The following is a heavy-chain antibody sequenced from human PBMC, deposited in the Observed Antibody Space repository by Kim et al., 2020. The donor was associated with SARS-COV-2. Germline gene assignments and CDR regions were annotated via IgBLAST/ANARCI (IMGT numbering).Heavy chain of an antibody. D-gene: IGHD2-21*02. CDR1: GGTFSSYA. CDR3: ARAGHRTTAVVTPFDY. V-gene: IGHV1-69*04. CDR2: IIPILGIA. J-gene: IGHJ4*02. Sequence: SVKVSCKASGGTFSSYAISWVRQAPGQGLEWMGRIIPILGIANYAQKFQGRVTITADKSTSTAYMELSSLRSEDTAVYYCARAGHRTTAVVTPFDYWGQGTLVTVSS.